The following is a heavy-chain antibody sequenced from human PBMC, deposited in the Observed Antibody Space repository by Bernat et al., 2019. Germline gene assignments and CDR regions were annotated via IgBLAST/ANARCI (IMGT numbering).Heavy chain of an antibody. CDR3: AGGAYCSSTSCVDY. CDR2: INHSGST. CDR1: GGSFSGYY. Sequence: QVQLQQWGAGLLKPSETLSLTCAVYGGSFSGYYWSWIRQPPGKGREWIGEINHSGSTNYHPSLKSRVTISVDAAKNQCCLKRGAVTAADAAVYYWAGGAYCSSTSCVDYWGQGTLVTVAS. V-gene: IGHV4-34*01. D-gene: IGHD2-2*01. J-gene: IGHJ4*02.